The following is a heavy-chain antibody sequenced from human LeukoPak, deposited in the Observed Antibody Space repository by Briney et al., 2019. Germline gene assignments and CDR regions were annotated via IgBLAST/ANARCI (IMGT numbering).Heavy chain of an antibody. CDR3: ARGGVLKSVDY. D-gene: IGHD3-16*01. V-gene: IGHV4-59*11. J-gene: IGHJ4*02. Sequence: PSETLSLTCTVSGGTIGSHYWTWIRQTPGKGLEWIGYVYDIGSTKYNPSLKSRVTISVDTSKNQFSLRLSSVTAADTAVYYCARGGVLKSVDYWGQGTLVAVSS. CDR2: VYDIGST. CDR1: GGTIGSHY.